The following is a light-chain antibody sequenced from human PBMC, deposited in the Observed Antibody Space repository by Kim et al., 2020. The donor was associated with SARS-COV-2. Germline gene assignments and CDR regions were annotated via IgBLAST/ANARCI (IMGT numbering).Light chain of an antibody. J-gene: IGLJ3*02. Sequence: SYELTQPPSVSVSPGQTASITCSGDKLGDKYVCWYQQKPGQSPAPVIFQDTKRPSGIPERFSGSKSGNTATLTISGTQPTDEAYYYCQVWDSSTKGVSGGGTQLTVL. CDR2: QDT. V-gene: IGLV3-1*01. CDR1: KLGDKY. CDR3: QVWDSSTKGV.